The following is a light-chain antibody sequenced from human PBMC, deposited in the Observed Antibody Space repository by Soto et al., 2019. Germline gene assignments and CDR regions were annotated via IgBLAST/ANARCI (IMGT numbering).Light chain of an antibody. CDR1: SSNIGSNY. CDR3: ATWDDSLSGVV. Sequence: QSAVTQPPSASGTPGQRVTMACFGSSSNIGSNYVYWYQQFPGTAPKLLIYNNNQRPSGVPDRFSGSKSGTSASLAISGLRSEDEADYYCATWDDSLSGVVFGGGTKLTVL. CDR2: NNN. J-gene: IGLJ2*01. V-gene: IGLV1-47*02.